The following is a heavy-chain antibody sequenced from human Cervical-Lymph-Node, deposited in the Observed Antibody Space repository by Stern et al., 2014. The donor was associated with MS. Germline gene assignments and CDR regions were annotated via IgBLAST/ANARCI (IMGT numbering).Heavy chain of an antibody. CDR1: GGTFSSYA. J-gene: IGHJ6*02. V-gene: IGHV1-69*01. Sequence: QMQLVQSGAEVKKPGSSVKVSCKASGGTFSSYAISWARQAPGQGLEWMGGIIPIFGTANYAQKFQGRVTIPADESTSTAYMELSSLRSEDTAVYYCARDLVGSSGPYGMDVWGQGTTVTVSS. CDR2: IIPIFGTA. CDR3: ARDLVGSSGPYGMDV. D-gene: IGHD6-19*01.